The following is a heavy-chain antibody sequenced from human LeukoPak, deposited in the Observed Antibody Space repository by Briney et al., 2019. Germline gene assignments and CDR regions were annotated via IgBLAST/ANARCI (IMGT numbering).Heavy chain of an antibody. J-gene: IGHJ4*02. CDR3: AKDMESAYDCSGYYSPFDS. D-gene: IGHD3-22*01. V-gene: IGHV3-53*01. CDR1: GFTVSSNC. Sequence: GGSLRLSCAASGFTVSSNCMNWVRQAPGKGLEWVSIIYSGGSTYYADSVRGRSTISRDNSKNTLFLQMNSLRAEDTAVYYCAKDMESAYDCSGYYSPFDSWAQGTPVTVSS. CDR2: IYSGGST.